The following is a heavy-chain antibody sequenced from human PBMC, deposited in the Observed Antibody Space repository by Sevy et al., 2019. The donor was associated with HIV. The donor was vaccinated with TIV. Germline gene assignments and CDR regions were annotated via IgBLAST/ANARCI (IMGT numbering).Heavy chain of an antibody. V-gene: IGHV6-1*01. CDR2: TYYRSKWSN. CDR3: ARLRPKRGIVGLTRRAFFDY. Sequence: SQTLSLTCAISGDSVSSNSAAWNWIRQSPSRGLEWLGRTYYRSKWSNDYAESMKSRITITPDTSKNHFCLQLNSVTSEDTAVYYCARLRPKRGIVGLTRRAFFDYWGQGTLVTVSS. J-gene: IGHJ4*02. D-gene: IGHD1-26*01. CDR1: GDSVSSNSAA.